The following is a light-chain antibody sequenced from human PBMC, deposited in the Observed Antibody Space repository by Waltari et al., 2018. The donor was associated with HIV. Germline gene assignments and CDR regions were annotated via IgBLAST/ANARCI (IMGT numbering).Light chain of an antibody. J-gene: IGKJ1*01. Sequence: VMTQSPATLSVSPGERVTLSCRASHSVITDLAWYQQKPGQAPRFLIHSASTRATGVPARFSGSGSGTEFTLTISSLQPEDSAVYYCQQYNGWPPAWTFGQGTKVEIK. V-gene: IGKV3-15*01. CDR2: SAS. CDR1: HSVITD. CDR3: QQYNGWPPAWT.